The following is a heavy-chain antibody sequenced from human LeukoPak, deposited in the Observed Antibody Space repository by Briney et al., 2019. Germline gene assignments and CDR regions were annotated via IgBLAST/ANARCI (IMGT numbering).Heavy chain of an antibody. CDR1: GSSFTSYW. Sequence: GESLRISCQGSGSSFTSYWISWVRQMPGKGLEWMGRIDPSDSYTNYSPSFQGHVTISADKSISTAYLQWSSLKASDTAMYYCARHTYYDILTGYWESPYYFDYWGQGTLVTVSS. J-gene: IGHJ4*02. CDR3: ARHTYYDILTGYWESPYYFDY. D-gene: IGHD3-9*01. CDR2: IDPSDSYT. V-gene: IGHV5-10-1*01.